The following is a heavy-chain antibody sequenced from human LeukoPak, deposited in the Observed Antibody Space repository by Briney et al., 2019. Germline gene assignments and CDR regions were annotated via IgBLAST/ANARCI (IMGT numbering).Heavy chain of an antibody. CDR3: ARDIPSGFYTPDY. V-gene: IGHV3-7*01. Sequence: PGGSLRLSCVASGFTFSDYWMSWVRQAPGKGLEWVANIETDGDQKNYVDSVKGRFAISRDNARNSLYLQMNSLIDEDTAVYYCARDIPSGFYTPDYWGRGTLVTVSS. CDR1: GFTFSDYW. CDR2: IETDGDQK. J-gene: IGHJ4*02. D-gene: IGHD5-12*01.